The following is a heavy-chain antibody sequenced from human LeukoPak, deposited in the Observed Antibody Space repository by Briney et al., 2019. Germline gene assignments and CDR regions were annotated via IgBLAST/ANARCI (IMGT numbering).Heavy chain of an antibody. CDR1: GFTFSSYW. J-gene: IGHJ4*02. D-gene: IGHD1-1*01. V-gene: IGHV3-7*01. CDR2: IKQDGSEK. CDR3: ARDQLERRLSAIDS. Sequence: SGGSLRLSCAASGFTFSSYWMSWVRQAPGKGLEWVANIKQDGSEKYYVDSVKGRFTISRDNAKNSLYLQMNSLRGEDTAVYYCARDQLERRLSAIDSWGQGTLVTVSS.